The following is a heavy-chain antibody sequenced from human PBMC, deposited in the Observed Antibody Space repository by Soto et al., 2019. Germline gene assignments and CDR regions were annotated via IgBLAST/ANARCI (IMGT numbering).Heavy chain of an antibody. D-gene: IGHD6-19*01. Sequence: GGSLRLSCAASGFTFSSYAMSWVRQAPGQGLEWVSALSGSGGSTYYADSVKGRCTISRDNSKNTLYLQMNSLRAEDTAVYYCAKGTTLGYSSGWYPDYWGQGTLVTVSS. V-gene: IGHV3-23*01. CDR2: LSGSGGST. CDR3: AKGTTLGYSSGWYPDY. J-gene: IGHJ4*02. CDR1: GFTFSSYA.